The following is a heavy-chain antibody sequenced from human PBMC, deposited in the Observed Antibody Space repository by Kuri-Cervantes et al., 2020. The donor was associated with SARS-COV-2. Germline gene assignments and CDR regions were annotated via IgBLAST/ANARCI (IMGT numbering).Heavy chain of an antibody. CDR1: GFTFSSYG. Sequence: GESLKISCAASGFTFSSYGMHWVRQAPGKGLEWVAVISYDGSNKYYADSVKGRFTISRDNSKNTLYLQMNSLRAEDTAVYYCARALSYLIGDAFDIWGQGTMVTVSS. J-gene: IGHJ3*02. CDR3: ARALSYLIGDAFDI. V-gene: IGHV3-30*03. D-gene: IGHD2-8*01. CDR2: ISYDGSNK.